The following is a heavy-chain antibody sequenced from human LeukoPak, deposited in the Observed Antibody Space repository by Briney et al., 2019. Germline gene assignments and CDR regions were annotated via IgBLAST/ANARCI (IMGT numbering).Heavy chain of an antibody. CDR3: ARDRFRYCSGAYCSHFEF. CDR2: INWNSGTI. J-gene: IGHJ4*02. Sequence: GGSLRLSXAASGFIFDDYAMHWVRQAPGKGLEWVSGINWNSGTIGYADSVKGRFTISRDNAKNSLYLQMNSLRADDMAFYYCARDRFRYCSGAYCSHFEFWGQGTLVSVSS. CDR1: GFIFDDYA. V-gene: IGHV3-9*03. D-gene: IGHD2-15*01.